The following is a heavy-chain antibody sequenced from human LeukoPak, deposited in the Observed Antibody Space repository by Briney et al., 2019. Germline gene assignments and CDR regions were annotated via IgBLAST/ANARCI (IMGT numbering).Heavy chain of an antibody. CDR2: ISSSSGTI. V-gene: IGHV3-48*04. Sequence: GGSLRLSCAASGFTFSTSPMNWVRQAPGKGPEWVSYISSSSGTIYYADSVKGRFTVSRDNAENSLYLQMNSLRAEDTAVYYCARGPGSGHYFDYWGQGTLVTVSS. D-gene: IGHD2-15*01. J-gene: IGHJ4*02. CDR1: GFTFSTSP. CDR3: ARGPGSGHYFDY.